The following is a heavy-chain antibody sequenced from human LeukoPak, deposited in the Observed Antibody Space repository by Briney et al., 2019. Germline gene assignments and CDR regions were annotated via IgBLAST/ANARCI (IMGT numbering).Heavy chain of an antibody. CDR1: GYSFSTYR. CDR3: VRPLNGGNVY. CDR2: IYPGDSDT. Sequence: GESLQISCKGSGYSFSTYRIGWVRQMPGKGLEWMGIIYPGDSDTRYSPSFQGQVTISADKSISTAYLQWSSLKASDTAMYYCVRPLNGGNVYWGQGTLVTVSS. D-gene: IGHD4-23*01. V-gene: IGHV5-51*01. J-gene: IGHJ4*02.